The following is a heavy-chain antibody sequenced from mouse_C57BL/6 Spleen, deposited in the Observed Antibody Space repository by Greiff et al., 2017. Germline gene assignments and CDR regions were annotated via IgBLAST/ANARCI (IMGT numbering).Heavy chain of an antibody. J-gene: IGHJ3*01. V-gene: IGHV14-3*01. Sequence: VQLQQSVAELVRPGASVKLSCTASGFNITNTYMHWVEQRPVQGLEWIGKIDPANGDTKYTQQFQGKATMTADTSSNTAYLQLSSLTSEDTAIYFCARAYSTIFADWGQGTLVTVSA. D-gene: IGHD2-10*01. CDR1: GFNITNTY. CDR3: ARAYSTIFAD. CDR2: IDPANGDT.